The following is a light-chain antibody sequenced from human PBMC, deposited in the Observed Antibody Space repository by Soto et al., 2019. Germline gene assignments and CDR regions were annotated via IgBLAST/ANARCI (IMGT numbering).Light chain of an antibody. CDR3: TSYRDTSTLGV. J-gene: IGLJ1*01. CDR2: EVT. CDR1: SSDVGGYNY. V-gene: IGLV2-14*01. Sequence: QSALTQPASVSGSPGRAITISCTGTSSDVGGYNYVSWYQQHPGKAPTMIIYEVTNRPSGVSDRFSGSKSGNTAFLTISELQAEDEADYFCTSYRDTSTLGVFGTGTKVTVL.